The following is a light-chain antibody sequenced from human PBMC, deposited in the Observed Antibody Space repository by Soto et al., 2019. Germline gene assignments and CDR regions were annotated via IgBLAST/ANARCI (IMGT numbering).Light chain of an antibody. V-gene: IGLV2-14*01. CDR1: SSDVGGYNF. CDR3: SSYTGTTTLDV. J-gene: IGLJ1*01. CDR2: EVS. Sequence: QSALTQPASVSGSPGQSITISCTGTSSDVGGYNFVSWYQQHPGKAPKLMIYEVSNRPSGVSNRFSGSKSGNTASLTISGLQAEDEAAYYCSSYTGTTTLDVFGTGTKLTVL.